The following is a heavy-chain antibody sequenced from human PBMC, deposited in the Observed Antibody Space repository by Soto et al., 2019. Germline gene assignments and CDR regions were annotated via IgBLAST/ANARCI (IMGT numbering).Heavy chain of an antibody. V-gene: IGHV4-31*03. CDR1: GGSISSSSYY. Sequence: PSETLSLTCTVSGGSISSSSYYWSWIRQHPGKGLEWIGYIYYNGNTHYNPTLKSRGITSVDTSKNQFSLKLTSVTAADTAVYYCARHPPFDYDDYWGQGTLVTVSS. D-gene: IGHD3-22*01. J-gene: IGHJ4*02. CDR2: IYYNGNT. CDR3: ARHPPFDYDDY.